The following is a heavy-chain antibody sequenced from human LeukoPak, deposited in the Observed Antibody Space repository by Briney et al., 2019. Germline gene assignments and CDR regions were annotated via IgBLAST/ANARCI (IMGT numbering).Heavy chain of an antibody. J-gene: IGHJ4*02. Sequence: GGSLRLSCAASGFTFSSYAMSWVRQAPGKGLEWVSAVSGSGGSTYYADSVKGRFTISRDNSKNTLYLQMNSLRAEDTAVYYCAKHPRITMVRGVIFPDYWGQGTLVTVSS. D-gene: IGHD3-10*01. CDR2: VSGSGGST. CDR3: AKHPRITMVRGVIFPDY. V-gene: IGHV3-23*01. CDR1: GFTFSSYA.